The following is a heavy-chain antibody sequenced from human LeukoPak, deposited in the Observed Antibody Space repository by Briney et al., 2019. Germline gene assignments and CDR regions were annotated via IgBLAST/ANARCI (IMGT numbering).Heavy chain of an antibody. CDR1: GYSISSGYY. CDR2: INHSGST. CDR3: ARGGDIVATMGHRYYYYYMDV. J-gene: IGHJ6*03. V-gene: IGHV4-38-2*02. D-gene: IGHD5-12*01. Sequence: SETLSLTCTVSGYSISSGYYWSWIRQPPGKGLEWIGEINHSGSTNYNPSLKSRVTISVDTSKNQFSLKLSSVTAADTAVYYCARGGDIVATMGHRYYYYYMDVWGKGTTVTVSS.